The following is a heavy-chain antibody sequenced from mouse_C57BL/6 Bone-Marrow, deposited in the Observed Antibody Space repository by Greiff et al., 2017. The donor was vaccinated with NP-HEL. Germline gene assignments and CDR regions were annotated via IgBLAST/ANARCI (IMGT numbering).Heavy chain of an antibody. CDR3: AKGNYYGSSLYFDY. J-gene: IGHJ2*01. Sequence: QVQLQQSGAELVKPGASVKMSCKASGYTFTTYPIEWMKQNHGKSLEWIGNFHPYNDDTKYNEKFKGKATLTVEKSSSTVYLELSRLTTDDSAVYYCAKGNYYGSSLYFDYWGQGTTLTVSS. CDR2: FHPYNDDT. D-gene: IGHD1-1*01. CDR1: GYTFTTYP. V-gene: IGHV1-47*01.